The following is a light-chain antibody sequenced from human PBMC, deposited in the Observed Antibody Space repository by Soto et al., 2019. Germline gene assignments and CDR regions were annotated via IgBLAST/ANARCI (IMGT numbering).Light chain of an antibody. J-gene: IGKJ4*01. V-gene: IGKV3-15*01. CDR1: QSISND. Sequence: EIVMTQSPATLSVSPGERATLSCRASQSISNDLAWYQQRPGQPPSLLIYGASTRATGIPVRFSGRGSGTEFTLTISSLQSEDFAVYYCQQYNNWPPLTFGGGTKVEIK. CDR3: QQYNNWPPLT. CDR2: GAS.